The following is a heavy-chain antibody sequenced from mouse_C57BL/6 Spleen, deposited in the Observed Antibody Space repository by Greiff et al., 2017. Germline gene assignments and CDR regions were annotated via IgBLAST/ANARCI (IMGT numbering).Heavy chain of an antibody. CDR3: ARDGDYDRGYAMDY. CDR1: GFTFSDYY. Sequence: EVKLMESEGGLVQPGSSMKLSCTASGFTFSDYYMAWVRQVPEKGLEWVANINYDGSSTYYLDSLKSRFIISRDNAKNILYLQMSSLKSEDTATYYCARDGDYDRGYAMDYWGQGTSVTVSS. CDR2: INYDGSST. D-gene: IGHD2-4*01. V-gene: IGHV5-16*01. J-gene: IGHJ4*01.